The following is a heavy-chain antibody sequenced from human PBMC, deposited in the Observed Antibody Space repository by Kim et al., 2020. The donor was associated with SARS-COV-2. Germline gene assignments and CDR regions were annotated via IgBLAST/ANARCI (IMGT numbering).Heavy chain of an antibody. Sequence: YYADPLKSRFTISRDNSKNTLYLQMNSLGAEDTAVYYCARGVDTAGWFDPWGQGTLVTVSS. D-gene: IGHD5-18*01. CDR3: ARGVDTAGWFDP. J-gene: IGHJ5*02. V-gene: IGHV3-30*01.